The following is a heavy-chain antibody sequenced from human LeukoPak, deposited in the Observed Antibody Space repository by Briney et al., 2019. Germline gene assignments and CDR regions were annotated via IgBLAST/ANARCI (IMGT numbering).Heavy chain of an antibody. D-gene: IGHD3-10*01. CDR2: INPNSGGT. CDR3: ARAAYYYGSGSYPYYYYYMDV. J-gene: IGHJ6*03. V-gene: IGHV1-2*02. CDR1: GYTFTGYY. Sequence: ASVKVSCKASGYTFTGYYMHWVRQAPGQGLEWMGWINPNSGGTNYAQKFQGRVTMTRDTSISTAYMELSRLRSDDTAVYYCARAAYYYGSGSYPYYYYYMDVWGKGTTVTISS.